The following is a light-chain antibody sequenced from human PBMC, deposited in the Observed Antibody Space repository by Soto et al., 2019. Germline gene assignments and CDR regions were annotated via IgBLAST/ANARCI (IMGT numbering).Light chain of an antibody. J-gene: IGLJ1*01. CDR2: GNS. Sequence: QLVLTQPPSVAGAPGQRVTISCTGSSSNIWAGYDVHWYQQLPGTAPKLLIYGNSNRPSGVPDRFSGSKSGTSASLAITGLQAEDEADYYCQSYDSSLSGSYVFGTGTKLTVL. V-gene: IGLV1-40*01. CDR1: SSNIWAGYD. CDR3: QSYDSSLSGSYV.